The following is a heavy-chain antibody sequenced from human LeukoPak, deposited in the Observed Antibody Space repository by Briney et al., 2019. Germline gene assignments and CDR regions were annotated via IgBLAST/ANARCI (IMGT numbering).Heavy chain of an antibody. CDR3: ARSAGTPSLYYYYYGMDV. CDR1: GGSISSSSYY. D-gene: IGHD6-13*01. CDR2: IYYSGST. Sequence: SETLSLTCTVSGGSISSSSYYWGWIRQPPGKGLEWIGSIYYSGSTYYNPSLKSRATISVDTSKNQFSLKLSSVTAADTAVYYCARSAGTPSLYYYYYGMDVWGQGTTVTVSS. V-gene: IGHV4-39*07. J-gene: IGHJ6*02.